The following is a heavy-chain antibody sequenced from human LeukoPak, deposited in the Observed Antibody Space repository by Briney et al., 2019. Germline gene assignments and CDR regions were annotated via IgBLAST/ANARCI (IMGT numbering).Heavy chain of an antibody. CDR1: GFTFSSYV. CDR3: AKDWRRGYSYGFDY. Sequence: PGGSLRLSCAASGFTFSSYVMSWVRQAPGKGLEWVSAISGSGGSTYYPDSVKGRFTISRDNSKNTLYLQMNSLRAEDTAVYYCAKDWRRGYSYGFDYWGQGTLVTVSS. D-gene: IGHD5-18*01. CDR2: ISGSGGST. J-gene: IGHJ4*02. V-gene: IGHV3-23*01.